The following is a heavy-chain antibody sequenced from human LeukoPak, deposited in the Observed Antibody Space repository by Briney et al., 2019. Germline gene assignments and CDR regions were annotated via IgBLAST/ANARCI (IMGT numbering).Heavy chain of an antibody. CDR2: ISGSGGST. V-gene: IGHV3-23*01. CDR3: AREPTGYCSGGRCGDWYYYYMDV. CDR1: GFTFSSYA. D-gene: IGHD2-15*01. Sequence: QPGGSLRLSCAASGFTFSSYAMSWVRQAPGKGLEWVSAISGSGGSTYYVDSVKGRFTISRDNAKNSLYLQMNSLRAEDTAVYYCAREPTGYCSGGRCGDWYYYYMDVWGKGTTVTVSS. J-gene: IGHJ6*03.